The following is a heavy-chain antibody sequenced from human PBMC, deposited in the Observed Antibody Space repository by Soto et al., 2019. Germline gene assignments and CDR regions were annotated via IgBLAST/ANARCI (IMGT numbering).Heavy chain of an antibody. CDR2: IVRNGGST. Sequence: GSRRLPSSASGFTLRNYAMHWVRQAPGKGLDYVSAIVRNGGSTYYADSVKGRLTISRDNSKNTLYLQMSSLRAEDTAVYYCVKEGYYYDSSGYYYGWFDPWGQGTLVTAPQ. D-gene: IGHD3-22*01. CDR1: GFTLRNYA. CDR3: VKEGYYYDSSGYYYGWFDP. J-gene: IGHJ5*02. V-gene: IGHV3-64D*06.